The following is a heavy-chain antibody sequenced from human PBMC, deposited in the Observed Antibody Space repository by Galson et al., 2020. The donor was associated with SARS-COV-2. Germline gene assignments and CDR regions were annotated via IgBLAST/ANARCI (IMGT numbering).Heavy chain of an antibody. CDR3: ARDIPFSSSGPVDY. D-gene: IGHD6-19*01. V-gene: IGHV3-33*01. CDR1: GFTFSSYG. CDR2: IWYDGSNK. J-gene: IGHJ4*02. Sequence: GESLNISCAASGFTFSSYGMHWVRQAPGKGLEWVAVIWYDGSNKYYTDSVKGRFTISRDNSKNTLYLQMNSLRAEDTAVYYCARDIPFSSSGPVDYWGQGTLVTVSS.